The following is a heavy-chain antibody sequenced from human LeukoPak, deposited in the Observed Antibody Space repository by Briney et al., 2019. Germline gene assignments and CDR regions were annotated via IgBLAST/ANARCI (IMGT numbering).Heavy chain of an antibody. CDR3: ARGYYSSSRFDS. Sequence: GWSLRLSCAASGFPFSNYWMHWVRQAAGKGMVWVSRVNSDGSTTNYADSVKGRFTISRDNAENTLYMRMNSLRPEDTAVYYCARGYYSSSRFDSWGQGTLVTVSS. D-gene: IGHD6-13*01. CDR2: VNSDGSTT. J-gene: IGHJ4*02. CDR1: GFPFSNYW. V-gene: IGHV3-74*01.